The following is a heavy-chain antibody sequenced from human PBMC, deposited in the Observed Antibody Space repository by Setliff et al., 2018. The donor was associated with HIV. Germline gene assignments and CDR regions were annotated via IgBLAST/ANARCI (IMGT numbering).Heavy chain of an antibody. CDR3: ARGVNFDY. CDR1: GGSISSYY. CDR2: IYTSVIT. Sequence: SETLSLTCTVSGGSISSYYWSWIRLPPGKGLEWIGYIYTSVITNYNPSLKSRVTMSVDTSKNQFSLKLRSVTAADTAVYYCARGVNFDYWGQGTQVTVS. J-gene: IGHJ4*02. V-gene: IGHV4-4*08. D-gene: IGHD3-3*01.